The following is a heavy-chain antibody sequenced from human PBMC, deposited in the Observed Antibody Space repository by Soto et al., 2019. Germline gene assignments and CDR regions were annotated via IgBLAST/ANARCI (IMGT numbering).Heavy chain of an antibody. CDR1: GDPISNYY. CDR3: ARVTPALITSSFAY. CDR2: VHESGST. J-gene: IGHJ4*02. D-gene: IGHD4-17*01. V-gene: IGHV4-59*01. Sequence: LQESGPRLVKPSETLSLNCTVSGDPISNYYWSWIRQTPGRGLEWIGCVHESGSTDYNPTLKGPVTISLHTSKSQFSLSLRSATAADTATYYGARVTPALITSSFAYWGQGIPVTVSS.